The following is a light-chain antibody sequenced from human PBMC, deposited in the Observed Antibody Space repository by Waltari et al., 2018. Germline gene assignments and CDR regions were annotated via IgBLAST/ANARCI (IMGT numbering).Light chain of an antibody. J-gene: IGKJ2*01. CDR3: QQSYSIPYT. CDR1: QSISSY. V-gene: IGKV1-39*01. Sequence: DIQMTQSPSSLSASVGARVTITCRASQSISSYLNWYQQKPGKAPNLLIYAASSFQSGVPSRFSGSGSGTDFTLTISSLQPEDFATYYCQQSYSIPYTFGQGTKLEIK. CDR2: AAS.